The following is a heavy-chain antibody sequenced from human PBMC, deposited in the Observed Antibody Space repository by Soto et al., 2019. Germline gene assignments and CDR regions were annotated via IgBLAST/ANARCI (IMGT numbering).Heavy chain of an antibody. Sequence: QVQLVQSGAEVKKPGASVKVPCEASGYAFTSYFIHWVRQAPGQGLEWMGMINPGDGSTRYEQKFQGRVTVNRDTYTGSVYMELSSLRSEDTAFYYCARSIAVVGRVAFDYWGQGTLVTVSS. CDR1: GYAFTSYF. V-gene: IGHV1-46*01. CDR3: ARSIAVVGRVAFDY. J-gene: IGHJ4*02. D-gene: IGHD6-19*01. CDR2: INPGDGST.